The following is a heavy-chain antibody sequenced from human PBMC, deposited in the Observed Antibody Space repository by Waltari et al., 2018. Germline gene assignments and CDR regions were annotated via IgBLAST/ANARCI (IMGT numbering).Heavy chain of an antibody. V-gene: IGHV1-46*01. J-gene: IGHJ4*02. CDR3: ARKSGSRSFDY. CDR2: INPSGGST. CDR1: GYTFTSYY. Sequence: QVQLVQSGAEVKKPGASVKVSCKASGYTFTSYYMPWVRQAPGQGLEWMGIINPSGGSTSYAKKFQGRVTMTRDTSTSTVYMELSSLRSEDTAVYYCARKSGSRSFDYWGQGTLVTVSS. D-gene: IGHD5-12*01.